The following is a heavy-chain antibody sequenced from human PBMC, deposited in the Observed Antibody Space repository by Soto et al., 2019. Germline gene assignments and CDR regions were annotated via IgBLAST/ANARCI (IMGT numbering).Heavy chain of an antibody. CDR2: ISAYNGNR. CDR3: ARGRIVASIHDAFEI. V-gene: IGHV1-18*01. CDR1: GYPFTSYG. D-gene: IGHD5-12*01. Sequence: QGHLLQSGDEVKTPGASVRVSCRASGYPFTSYGISWVRQAPGQGLEWVAWISAYNGNRDTAQKSQGRVTMTLDTSTDTAHMELGDLTSADTGVYYCARGRIVASIHDAFEIWGQGTKVTVSS. J-gene: IGHJ3*02.